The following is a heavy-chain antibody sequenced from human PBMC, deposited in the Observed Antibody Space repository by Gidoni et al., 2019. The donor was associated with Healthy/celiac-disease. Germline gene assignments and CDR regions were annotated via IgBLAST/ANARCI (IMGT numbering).Heavy chain of an antibody. J-gene: IGHJ6*02. Sequence: QVQLQESGPGLVKPSQTLSLTCTVPGGPISSGSYYWSWRRQPAGKGLEWIGRIYTSGSTNYNPTLKSRVTISVDTSKNQFSLKLSSVTAADTAVYYCARARRIAAAGTGWDVWGQGTTVTVSS. D-gene: IGHD6-13*01. CDR3: ARARRIAAAGTGWDV. CDR1: GGPISSGSYY. V-gene: IGHV4-61*02. CDR2: IYTSGST.